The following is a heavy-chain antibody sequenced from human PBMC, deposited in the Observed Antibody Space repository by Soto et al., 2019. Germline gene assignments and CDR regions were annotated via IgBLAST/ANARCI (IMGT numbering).Heavy chain of an antibody. J-gene: IGHJ4*02. Sequence: ASVKVSCKVSGYTLTELSMHWVRQAPGKGLEWMGGFDPEDGETIYAQKFQGRVTMTEDTSTDTAYMELSSLRSEDTAVYYCATWKYSSSWYPYYFDYWGQGTLVTVSS. CDR2: FDPEDGET. CDR1: GYTLTELS. D-gene: IGHD6-13*01. V-gene: IGHV1-24*01. CDR3: ATWKYSSSWYPYYFDY.